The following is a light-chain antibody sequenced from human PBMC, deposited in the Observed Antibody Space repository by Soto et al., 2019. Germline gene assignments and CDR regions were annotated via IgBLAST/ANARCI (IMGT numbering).Light chain of an antibody. CDR2: DAS. CDR3: QQRSNWPT. J-gene: IGKJ4*01. Sequence: EIVLTQSPATLSLSPGERATLSCRASQSVSSYLAWYQQKPGQAPRLLIYDASNRATGIQARFSGSGSGTDFPLTISSLETEDFAVYYCQQRSNWPTFGGGTKVEIK. CDR1: QSVSSY. V-gene: IGKV3-11*01.